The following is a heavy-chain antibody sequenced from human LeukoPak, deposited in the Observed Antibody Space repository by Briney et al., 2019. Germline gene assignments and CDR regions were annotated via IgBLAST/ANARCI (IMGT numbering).Heavy chain of an antibody. CDR2: ISYDGSHK. V-gene: IGHV3-30*18. CDR1: GFTFSSYG. J-gene: IGHJ4*02. CDR3: AKDRWFGELS. D-gene: IGHD3-10*01. Sequence: GGSLRLSCAASGFTFSSYGMHWVRQAPGKGLEWVAVISYDGSHKYSADSVKGRFTISRDNSKNTLYLQMNSLRAEDTAVYYCAKDRWFGELSGGQGTLVTVSS.